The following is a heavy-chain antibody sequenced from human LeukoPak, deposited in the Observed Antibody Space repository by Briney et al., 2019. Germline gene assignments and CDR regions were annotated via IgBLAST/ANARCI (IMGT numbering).Heavy chain of an antibody. Sequence: GGSLRLSCAASGFTFSTYAMNWVRQAPGKGLEWVSAISGSGSSTYYADSVKGRFTISRDNSKNTLYLQMNSLRAEDTAVYYCAKQTPPYGDYDYWGQGTLVPVSS. CDR1: GFTFSTYA. J-gene: IGHJ4*02. CDR3: AKQTPPYGDYDY. D-gene: IGHD4-17*01. CDR2: ISGSGSST. V-gene: IGHV3-23*01.